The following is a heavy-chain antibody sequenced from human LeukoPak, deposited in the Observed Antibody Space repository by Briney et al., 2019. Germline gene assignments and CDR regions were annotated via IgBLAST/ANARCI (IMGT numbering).Heavy chain of an antibody. CDR1: GFTFSSYA. D-gene: IGHD6-13*01. Sequence: GGSLRLSCAASGFTFSSYAMSWVRQAPGKGLEWVSAISGSGGSTYHADSVKGRFTISRDNSKNTLYLQMNSLRAEDTAVYYCAKLSPPRQQLVRESWFDPWGQGTLVTVSS. CDR3: AKLSPPRQQLVRESWFDP. J-gene: IGHJ5*02. V-gene: IGHV3-23*01. CDR2: ISGSGGST.